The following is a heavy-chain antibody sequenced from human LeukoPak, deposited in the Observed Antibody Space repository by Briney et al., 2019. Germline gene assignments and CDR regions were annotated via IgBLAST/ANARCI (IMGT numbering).Heavy chain of an antibody. J-gene: IGHJ5*02. CDR1: GGTFSSYA. CDR2: IIPIFGIA. Sequence: GASVKVSCKASGGTFSSYAISWVRQAPGQGLEWTGRIIPIFGIANYAQKFQGRVTITADKSTSTAYMELSSLRSEDTAVYYCARGNDYVWGSNRYNWFDPWGQGTPVTVSS. D-gene: IGHD3-16*01. CDR3: ARGNDYVWGSNRYNWFDP. V-gene: IGHV1-69*04.